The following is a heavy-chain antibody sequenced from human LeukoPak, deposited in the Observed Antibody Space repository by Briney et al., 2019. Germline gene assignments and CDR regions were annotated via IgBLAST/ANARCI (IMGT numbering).Heavy chain of an antibody. CDR3: ARDRGGDWFDP. CDR2: ISSGGDII. V-gene: IGHV3-11*04. CDR1: GFTFTDHY. Sequence: GGSLRLSCVASGFTFTDHYMSWVRQAPGKGLEWVSYISSGGDIIYYADSVKGRFTISRDNAKNSLYLQMNSLRAEDTAVYYCARDRGGDWFDPWGQGTLVTVSS. D-gene: IGHD3-16*01. J-gene: IGHJ5*02.